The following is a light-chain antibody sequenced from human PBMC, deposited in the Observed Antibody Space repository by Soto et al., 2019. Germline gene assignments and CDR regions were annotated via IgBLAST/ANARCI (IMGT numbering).Light chain of an antibody. CDR1: SSDVGGYNY. Sequence: QSALTQPASVSGSPGQSITLSCTGTSSDVGGYNYVSWYQQHPGKAPKLMIHDVSDRPSGISNRFSGSKSGNTASLTISGLQTEDEADYYCISYKSGSTPYVFGTGTELTVL. V-gene: IGLV2-14*01. J-gene: IGLJ1*01. CDR2: DVS. CDR3: ISYKSGSTPYV.